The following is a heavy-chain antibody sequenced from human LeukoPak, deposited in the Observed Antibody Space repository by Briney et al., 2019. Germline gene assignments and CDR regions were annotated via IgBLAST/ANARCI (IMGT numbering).Heavy chain of an antibody. CDR1: GFTFSSYW. D-gene: IGHD6-13*01. CDR2: INSDGSST. Sequence: GGSLRHSCAVSGFTFSSYWMHWGRQAPGKGLVWVSRINSDGSSTNYADSVKGRFTISRDNAKNTLHLQMNSLRAEDTAVYYCARDLTLGAFDIWGQGTMVTISS. V-gene: IGHV3-74*01. CDR3: ARDLTLGAFDI. J-gene: IGHJ3*02.